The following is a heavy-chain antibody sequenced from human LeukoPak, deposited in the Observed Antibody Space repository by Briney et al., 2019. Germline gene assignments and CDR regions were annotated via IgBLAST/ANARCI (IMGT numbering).Heavy chain of an antibody. Sequence: SVKVSCKASGGTFSSYAISWVRQAPGQGLEWMGGIIPIFGTANYAQKFQGRVTITADESTSTAYMELSSLRSEDTAVYYCASLPTTVTTSGAFDIWGRGTMVTVSS. CDR1: GGTFSSYA. CDR3: ASLPTTVTTSGAFDI. CDR2: IIPIFGTA. D-gene: IGHD4-17*01. J-gene: IGHJ3*02. V-gene: IGHV1-69*13.